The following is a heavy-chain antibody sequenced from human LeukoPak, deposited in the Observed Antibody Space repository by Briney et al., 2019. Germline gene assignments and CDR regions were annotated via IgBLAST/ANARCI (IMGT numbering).Heavy chain of an antibody. CDR2: ISTYNGNT. D-gene: IGHD3-10*01. V-gene: IGHV1-18*01. Sequence: ASVKVSCKASGYTYTDYDINWVRQAPGQGLEWMGWISTYNGNTIYAEKLQGRVTMTRDTSTSTAYMDLRSLRSDDTAVYYCARSMVRAVTQVASDYWGQGTLVTVSS. CDR1: GYTYTDYD. J-gene: IGHJ4*02. CDR3: ARSMVRAVTQVASDY.